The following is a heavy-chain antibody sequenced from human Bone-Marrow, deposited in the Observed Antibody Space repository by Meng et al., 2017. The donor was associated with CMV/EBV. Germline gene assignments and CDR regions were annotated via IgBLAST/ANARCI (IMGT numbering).Heavy chain of an antibody. Sequence: SETLSLTCTVSGGSIGSDYWSWIRQPPGKGLEWIGYIYYSGSTNYNPSLKSRVTISVDTSKNQFSLKLSSVTAADTAVYYCARLSYGEHYYYGMDVWGQGTTVTVSS. CDR3: ARLSYGEHYYYGMDV. CDR2: IYYSGST. CDR1: GGSIGSDY. J-gene: IGHJ6*02. V-gene: IGHV4-59*01. D-gene: IGHD4-17*01.